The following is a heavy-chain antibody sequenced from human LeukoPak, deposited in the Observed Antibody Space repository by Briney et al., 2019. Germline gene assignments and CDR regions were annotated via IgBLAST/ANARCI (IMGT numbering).Heavy chain of an antibody. CDR1: GFTFSGYA. D-gene: IGHD2-15*01. CDR2: ISAGATNT. Sequence: GGSLRLSCVASGFTFSGYAMSWVRQAPGKGLEWVSSISAGATNTYYAGSVKGRFTISRDNSKNTLYLQMNSLRAEDTAIYYCGKGKAVVGAAGPDYWGQGTPVTVSS. V-gene: IGHV3-23*01. J-gene: IGHJ4*02. CDR3: GKGKAVVGAAGPDY.